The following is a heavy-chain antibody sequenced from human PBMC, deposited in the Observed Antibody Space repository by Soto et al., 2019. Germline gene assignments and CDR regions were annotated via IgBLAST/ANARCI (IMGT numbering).Heavy chain of an antibody. CDR2: ISGSAGST. V-gene: IGHV3-23*01. CDR3: AKGWWELLDFDY. Sequence: EVQLLESGGGLVQPGGSLRLSCAASGFTFSSYAMRWVRQAPGKGLEWVSAISGSAGSTYYADAVKGRFTISRDNSKNTLYVQMNSLRAEDTAVYYCAKGWWELLDFDYWGQGTLVTVSS. D-gene: IGHD1-26*01. CDR1: GFTFSSYA. J-gene: IGHJ4*02.